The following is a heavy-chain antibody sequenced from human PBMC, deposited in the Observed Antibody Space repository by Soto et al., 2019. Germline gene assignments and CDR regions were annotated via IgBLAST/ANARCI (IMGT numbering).Heavy chain of an antibody. CDR2: ISSSSSYT. CDR1: GFTFSDYY. J-gene: IGHJ6*02. CDR3: ASAPLGYCTNGVCSHGMDV. D-gene: IGHD2-8*01. Sequence: GGSLRLSCAASGFTFSDYYMSWIRQAPGKGLEWVSYISSSSSYTNYADSVKGRFTISRDNAKNSLYLQMNSLRAEDTAVYYCASAPLGYCTNGVCSHGMDVWGQGTTVTVSS. V-gene: IGHV3-11*06.